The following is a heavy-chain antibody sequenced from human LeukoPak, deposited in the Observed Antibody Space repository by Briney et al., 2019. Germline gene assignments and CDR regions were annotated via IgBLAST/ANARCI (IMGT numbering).Heavy chain of an antibody. CDR3: AKDQADY. CDR2: ISKSGGT. Sequence: GGSLRLSCAASGFTFSSYSMNWVRQAPGKGLEWVSYISKSGGTYYADSVQGRFTISRDNSKSTLYLQMNSLRAEDTAVYYCAKDQADYWGQGTLVTVSS. V-gene: IGHV3-48*01. J-gene: IGHJ4*02. CDR1: GFTFSSYS.